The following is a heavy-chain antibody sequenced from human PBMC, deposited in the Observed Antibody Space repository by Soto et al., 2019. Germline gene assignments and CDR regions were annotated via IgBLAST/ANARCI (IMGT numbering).Heavy chain of an antibody. V-gene: IGHV4-30-2*01. D-gene: IGHD6-19*01. J-gene: IGHJ4*02. CDR2: IYHSAST. CDR3: ATAGSFGAVADYY. CDR1: GGSISSGGYS. Sequence: QLQLQESGSGLVKPSQTLSLTCAVSGGSISSGGYSWGWFRQPPGKVLEWIGYIYHSASTYYNPSLKSRVPISVDRSKNHFALKRSSVHAADTAVYYCATAGSFGAVADYYWGQRALVNISS.